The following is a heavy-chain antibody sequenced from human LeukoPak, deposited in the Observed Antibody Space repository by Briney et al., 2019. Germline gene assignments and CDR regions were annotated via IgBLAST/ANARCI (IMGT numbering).Heavy chain of an antibody. J-gene: IGHJ5*02. D-gene: IGHD2-15*01. Sequence: GASVEVSCKASGYTFTGYYMHWVRQAPGQGLEWMGWINPNSGGTNYAQKFQGRVTMTRDTSISTAYMELSRLRSDDTAVYYCAREVAATPRNNWFDPWGQGTLVTVSP. CDR1: GYTFTGYY. CDR3: AREVAATPRNNWFDP. V-gene: IGHV1-2*02. CDR2: INPNSGGT.